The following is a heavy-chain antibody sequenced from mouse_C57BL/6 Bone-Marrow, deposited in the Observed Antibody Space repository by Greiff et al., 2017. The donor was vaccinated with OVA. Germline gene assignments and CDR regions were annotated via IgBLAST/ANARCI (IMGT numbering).Heavy chain of an antibody. V-gene: IGHV14-4*01. CDR3: TTGITTVASLYYYAMDY. CDR2: IDPENGDT. CDR1: GFNIKDDY. D-gene: IGHD1-1*01. J-gene: IGHJ4*01. Sequence: EVQLQQSGAELVRPGASVKLSCTASGFNIKDDYMHWVKQRPEQGLEWIGWIDPENGDTEYASKFQGKATITADTSSNTAYLQLSSLTSEDTAVYYCTTGITTVASLYYYAMDYWGQGTSVTVSS.